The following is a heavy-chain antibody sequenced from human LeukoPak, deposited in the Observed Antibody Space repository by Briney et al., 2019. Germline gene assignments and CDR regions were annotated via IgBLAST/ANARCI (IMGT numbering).Heavy chain of an antibody. V-gene: IGHV1-46*01. CDR1: GYTFTSYY. J-gene: IGHJ5*02. CDR2: INPSGGST. CDR3: ARDAFPTVTLLNWFDP. D-gene: IGHD4-11*01. Sequence: GASVKVSCKASGYTFTSYYMHWVRQAPGQGLEWMGIINPSGGSTSYAQKFQGRVTMTRDTSTSTVYMELSSLRSEDTAVYYCARDAFPTVTLLNWFDPWGQGTLVTVTS.